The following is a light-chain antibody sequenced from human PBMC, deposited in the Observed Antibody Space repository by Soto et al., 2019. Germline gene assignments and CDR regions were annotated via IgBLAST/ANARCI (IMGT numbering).Light chain of an antibody. CDR2: AGS. V-gene: IGLV2-23*01. CDR3: CSYAGSGSWL. Sequence: QSVLTQPASVSGSPGQSITISCTGTSSDVGSYNLVSWYQQHPGKAPKLIIYAGSKRPSGVSHRFSGSKSGNTASLTISGLQAEDEAEYYCCSYAGSGSWLFGGGTKLTVL. CDR1: SSDVGSYNL. J-gene: IGLJ3*02.